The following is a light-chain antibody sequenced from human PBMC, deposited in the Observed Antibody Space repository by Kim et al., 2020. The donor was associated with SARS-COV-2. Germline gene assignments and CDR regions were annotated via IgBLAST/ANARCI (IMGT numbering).Light chain of an antibody. CDR2: EVN. CDR3: SSYGGSSNLI. V-gene: IGLV2-8*01. Sequence: GQSVAISCTGPSSDVGGYNYVSWFQQHPGKAPKLIIFEVNKRPSGVPDRFSGSKSGNTASLTVSELQAEDEADYYCSSYGGSSNLIFGGGTQLTVL. CDR1: SSDVGGYNY. J-gene: IGLJ2*01.